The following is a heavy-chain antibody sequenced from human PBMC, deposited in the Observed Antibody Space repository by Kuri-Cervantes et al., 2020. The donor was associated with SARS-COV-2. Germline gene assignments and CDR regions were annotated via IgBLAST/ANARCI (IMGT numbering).Heavy chain of an antibody. CDR1: GGSISSSSYY. CDR3: ARLEGLYDFWSGYQYYFDY. V-gene: IGHV4-39*07. J-gene: IGHJ4*02. CDR2: IYYSGST. Sequence: GSLRLTCTVSGGSISSSSYYWGWIRQPPGKGLEWIGSIYYSGSTNYNPSLKSRVTISVDTSKNQFSLKLSSVTAADTAVYYCARLEGLYDFWSGYQYYFDYWGQGTLVPSPQ. D-gene: IGHD3-3*01.